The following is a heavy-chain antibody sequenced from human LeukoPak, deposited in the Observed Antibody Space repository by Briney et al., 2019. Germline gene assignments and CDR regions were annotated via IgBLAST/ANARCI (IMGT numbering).Heavy chain of an antibody. CDR1: GFTFSSYS. CDR2: ISRRSSYI. D-gene: IGHD5-12*01. Sequence: PGWSLRLSCAACGFTFSSYSLNWVRQAPGKGLEGVSSISRRSSYIYYADSVKGRFTISRDNAKNSLYLLMNSLRAEDTAVYYCARDGMGGYDLPSGWYYYYGMDVWGQGTTVTVSS. V-gene: IGHV3-21*01. J-gene: IGHJ6*02. CDR3: ARDGMGGYDLPSGWYYYYGMDV.